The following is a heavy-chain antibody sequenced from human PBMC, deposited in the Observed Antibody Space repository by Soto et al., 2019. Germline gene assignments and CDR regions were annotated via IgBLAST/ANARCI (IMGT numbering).Heavy chain of an antibody. CDR2: CYPGDSDT. D-gene: IGHD6-13*01. J-gene: IGHJ4*02. Sequence: GESPKISCKGPGYSFTSYWLGWVRPIPGKGLEWMGICYPGDSDTRYSPTLEGQVTISADKSISTAYLQWSSLKASAVAMYYCAGLWSSSSWSSYDSDYWGQGTLVTVSS. CDR1: GYSFTSYW. V-gene: IGHV5-51*01. CDR3: AGLWSSSSWSSYDSDY.